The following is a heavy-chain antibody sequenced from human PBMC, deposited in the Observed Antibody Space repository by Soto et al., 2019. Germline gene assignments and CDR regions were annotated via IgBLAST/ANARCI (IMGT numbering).Heavy chain of an antibody. D-gene: IGHD3-3*01. V-gene: IGHV4-31*03. CDR3: ARAYYDFWSGPRSGYYYYGMAV. CDR2: IYYSGST. J-gene: IGHJ6*02. CDR1: GGSISSGGYY. Sequence: SGPLSLTCTVSGGSISSGGYYWSWIRQHPGKGRGWIGYIYYSGSTYYNPSLKRRVTISVDTPKKQFSLKLSSVTAADTAVYYCARAYYDFWSGPRSGYYYYGMAVWGQGTTVTVSS.